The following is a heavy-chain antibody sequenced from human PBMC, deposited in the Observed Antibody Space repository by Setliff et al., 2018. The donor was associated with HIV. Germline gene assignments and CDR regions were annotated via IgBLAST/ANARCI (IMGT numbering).Heavy chain of an antibody. CDR3: ARVVGSNGDFNCQH. CDR2: IYPDGSDT. V-gene: IGHV5-51*01. CDR1: GYSFPTYW. D-gene: IGHD4-17*01. Sequence: GESLKISCKGSGYSFPTYWIGWVRQMTGKGLEWMGIIYPDGSDTRYSPSFQGQVTISADKSTSTAYVQWSSLKASDIAIYYCARVVGSNGDFNCQHGGQGTLVTVS. J-gene: IGHJ1*01.